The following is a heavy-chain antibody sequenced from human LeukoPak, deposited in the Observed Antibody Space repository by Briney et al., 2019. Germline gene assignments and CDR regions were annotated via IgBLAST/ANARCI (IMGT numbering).Heavy chain of an antibody. CDR3: ASAPDDCSGGSCRYGVDY. V-gene: IGHV4-34*01. D-gene: IGHD2-15*01. CDR2: INHSGST. J-gene: IGHJ4*02. CDR1: GGSFSGHY. Sequence: PSETLSLTCAVYGGSFSGHYWSWTRRPPGKGLEWIGEINHSGSTNYNPSLKSRVTISVDTSKNQFSLKLSSVTAADTAVYYCASAPDDCSGGSCRYGVDYWGQGTLVTVSS.